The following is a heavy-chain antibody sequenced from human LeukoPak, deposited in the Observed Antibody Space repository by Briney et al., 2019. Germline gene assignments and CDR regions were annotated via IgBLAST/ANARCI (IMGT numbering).Heavy chain of an antibody. V-gene: IGHV4-39*01. CDR3: ARRNYDYVWGSYTWFNP. D-gene: IGHD3-16*01. CDR1: GGSISSSSYY. Sequence: SETLSLTCTVAGGSISSSSYYSGWIRQPPGKGLEWIGRIYYSGSTYYNPSLKSRVTISVDTSKNQFSLKLSSVTAADTAVYYCARRNYDYVWGSYTWFNPWGQGTLVTVSS. CDR2: IYYSGST. J-gene: IGHJ5*02.